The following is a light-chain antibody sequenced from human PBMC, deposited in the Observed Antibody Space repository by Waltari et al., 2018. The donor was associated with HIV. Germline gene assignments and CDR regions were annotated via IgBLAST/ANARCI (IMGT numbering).Light chain of an antibody. CDR3: AAWDDSLSGPV. Sequence: QSVLTQPPSASGTPGQSVTISCSGSGSNIGSNSVYWYQHPPGTTPKLLIYMNNQRPSGVPGRFSGSKSGTSASLAISGLRSGDEADYYCAAWDDSLSGPVFGGGTKVTVL. V-gene: IGLV1-47*01. J-gene: IGLJ3*02. CDR1: GSNIGSNS. CDR2: MNN.